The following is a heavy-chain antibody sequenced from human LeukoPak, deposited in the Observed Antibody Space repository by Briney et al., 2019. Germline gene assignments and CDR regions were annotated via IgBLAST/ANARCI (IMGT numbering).Heavy chain of an antibody. V-gene: IGHV4-30-4*08. CDR3: ARRYCSSTSCHPSDY. J-gene: IGHJ4*02. D-gene: IGHD2-2*01. Sequence: LRLSCAASGFTFSSYSMNWVRQPPGKGLEWIGYIYYSGSTYYNPSLKSRVTISVDTSKNQFSLKLSSVTAADTAVYYCARRYCSSTSCHPSDYWGQGTLVTVSS. CDR1: GFTFSSYS. CDR2: IYYSGST.